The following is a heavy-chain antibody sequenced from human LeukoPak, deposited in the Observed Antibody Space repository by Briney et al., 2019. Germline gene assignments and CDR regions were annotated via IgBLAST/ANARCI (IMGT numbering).Heavy chain of an antibody. CDR3: AKGWRPYRRYMIPGHTSGNFFDT. J-gene: IGHJ5*02. D-gene: IGHD3-16*02. CDR1: GFTFSSYE. V-gene: IGHV3-48*03. Sequence: GGSLRLSCAVSGFTFSSYEMNWVRQAPGKGLEWVSYISSSGSTIYYADSVKGRFTISRDNARHSLYLQMNSLTADDSAVYSCAKGWRPYRRYMIPGHTSGNFFDTWGQGTVVTVSS. CDR2: ISSSGSTI.